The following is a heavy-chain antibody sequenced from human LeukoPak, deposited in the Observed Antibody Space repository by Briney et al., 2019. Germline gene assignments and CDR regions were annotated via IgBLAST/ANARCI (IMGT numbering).Heavy chain of an antibody. CDR3: AKDLYLTGYSFDY. V-gene: IGHV3-30*18. J-gene: IGHJ4*02. CDR1: GFTFSSYG. D-gene: IGHD3-9*01. Sequence: GGSLRLTCAASGFTFSSYGMHWVRQAPGKGLEWVAVISYDGSNKYYADSVKGRFTISRDNSKNTLYLQMNSLRAEDTAVYYCAKDLYLTGYSFDYWGQGTLVTVSS. CDR2: ISYDGSNK.